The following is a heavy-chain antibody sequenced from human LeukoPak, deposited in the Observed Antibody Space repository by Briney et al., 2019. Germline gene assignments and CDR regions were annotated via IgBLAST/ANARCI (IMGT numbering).Heavy chain of an antibody. CDR2: ISDSGRNT. J-gene: IGHJ3*02. CDR3: ASRRTVTSTDFHAFDI. Sequence: PGGSLRLSCAASRFTFSSYAMGWVRQAPGKGLEWVSTISDSGRNTYYADSVKGRFTISRDNAKNSLYLQMNSLRVEDTAVYYCASRRTVTSTDFHAFDIWGQGTVVTVSS. V-gene: IGHV3-23*01. D-gene: IGHD4-17*01. CDR1: RFTFSSYA.